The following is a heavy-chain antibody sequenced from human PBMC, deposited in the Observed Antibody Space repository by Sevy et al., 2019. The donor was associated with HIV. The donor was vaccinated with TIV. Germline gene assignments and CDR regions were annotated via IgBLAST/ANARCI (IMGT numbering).Heavy chain of an antibody. CDR1: GFSFSNYD. CDR2: ISDDGNYK. CDR3: AKTINSGGGVVPAANYYYYGLDV. J-gene: IGHJ6*02. V-gene: IGHV3-30*04. Sequence: GGSLRLSCAASGFSFSNYDIHWVRQAPGKGLEWVAVISDDGNYKDYADSVKGRFTISRDNSKNTLYVQMNSLRAEDTAVYYCAKTINSGGGVVPAANYYYYGLDVWGQGTTVTVSS. D-gene: IGHD2-2*01.